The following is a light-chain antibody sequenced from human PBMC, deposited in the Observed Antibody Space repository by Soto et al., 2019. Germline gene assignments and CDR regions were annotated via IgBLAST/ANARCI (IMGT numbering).Light chain of an antibody. CDR2: DVS. CDR3: CSYAGSTRV. Sequence: QSALTQPRSVSGSPGQSVTISCTGTSSDVGGYNYVSWYQQHPGKAPKLMIYDVSKRPSGVPDRFSGSKSGNTASLTISGLQAEYEADYYCCSYAGSTRVFGTGTKVTVL. V-gene: IGLV2-11*01. J-gene: IGLJ1*01. CDR1: SSDVGGYNY.